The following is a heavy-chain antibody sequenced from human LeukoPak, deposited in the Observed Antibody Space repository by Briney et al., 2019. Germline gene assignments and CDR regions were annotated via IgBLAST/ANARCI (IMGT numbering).Heavy chain of an antibody. CDR2: ITANGPGT. V-gene: IGHV3-23*01. CDR1: GFTVSSNY. CDR3: AKPKATSSGYYYYGLDV. D-gene: IGHD3-22*01. J-gene: IGHJ6*02. Sequence: GGSLRLSCAASGFTVSSNYMSWVRQAPGKGLEWVSGITANGPGTYYVDSVKGRFTISRDNSKNTLYLQMNSLRAEDTAVYYCAKPKATSSGYYYYGLDVWGQGTTVTV.